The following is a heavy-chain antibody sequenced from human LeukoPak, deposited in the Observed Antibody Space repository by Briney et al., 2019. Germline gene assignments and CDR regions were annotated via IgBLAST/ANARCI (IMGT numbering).Heavy chain of an antibody. V-gene: IGHV3-43*02. J-gene: IGHJ4*02. CDR1: GLPIADFP. CDR2: ISGDGVST. Sequence: GGSLRLSCVASGLPIADFPMHWVRQAPGKGLEWVSLISGDGVSTFYADSVKGRFSISRDNSKNSLSLEINSLRTEDTAMYYCARESGKFDYWGQGTLVAVSS. CDR3: ARESGKFDY.